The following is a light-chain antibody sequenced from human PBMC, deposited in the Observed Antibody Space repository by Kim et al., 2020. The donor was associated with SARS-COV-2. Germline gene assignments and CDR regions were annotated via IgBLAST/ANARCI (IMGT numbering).Light chain of an antibody. CDR3: QQYIHWPPKYT. Sequence: EIVMTQSPATLSVSPGERATLSCGTSQSVTTHLAWYQQKSGQATRLLIYAASTRATGIPARFSGSGYGTKFTLTISSLHSEEFAVYYCQQYIHWPPKYTIGQGTKLE. J-gene: IGKJ2*01. V-gene: IGKV3-15*01. CDR1: QSVTTH. CDR2: AAS.